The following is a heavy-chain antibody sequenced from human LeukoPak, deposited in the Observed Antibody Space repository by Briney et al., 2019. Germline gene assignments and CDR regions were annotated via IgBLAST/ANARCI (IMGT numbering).Heavy chain of an antibody. V-gene: IGHV4-4*07. CDR3: ARDVLTGAETHNWFDP. Sequence: SETLSLTCTVSGGSISNYYWSWIRQPAGKGLEWIGRIYASGSTDYNPSLKGRVTMSVDTSKNQFSLNLSSVTAADTAVYYCARDVLTGAETHNWFDPWGRGTLVTVSS. CDR1: GGSISNYY. CDR2: IYASGST. J-gene: IGHJ5*02. D-gene: IGHD3-9*01.